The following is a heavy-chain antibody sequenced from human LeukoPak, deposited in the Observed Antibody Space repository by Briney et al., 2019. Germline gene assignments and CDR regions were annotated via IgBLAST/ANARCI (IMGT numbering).Heavy chain of an antibody. CDR1: GGTFSSYA. CDR2: IIPIFGTA. D-gene: IGHD2-15*01. V-gene: IGHV1-69*13. Sequence: GASVKVSCKASGGTFSSYAISWVRQAPGQGLEWMGGIIPIFGTANYAQKFQCRVTITADESTSTAYMELSSLRSEDTAVYYCARDRRAYCSGGSCYSPLDYWGQGTLVTVSS. CDR3: ARDRRAYCSGGSCYSPLDY. J-gene: IGHJ4*02.